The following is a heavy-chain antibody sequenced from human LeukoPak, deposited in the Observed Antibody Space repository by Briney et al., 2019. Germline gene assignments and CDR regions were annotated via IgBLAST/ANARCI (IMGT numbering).Heavy chain of an antibody. CDR1: GYTFTGYY. V-gene: IGHV1-69*13. J-gene: IGHJ6*03. D-gene: IGHD3-22*01. CDR3: ARGHDYYDSSGTHYYYYYMDV. Sequence: SVKVSCKTSGYTFTGYYMQWVRQAPGQGLEWMGGIIPIFGTANYAQKFQGRVTITADESTSTAYMELSSLRSEDTAVYYCARGHDYYDSSGTHYYYYYMDVWGKGTTVTVSS. CDR2: IIPIFGTA.